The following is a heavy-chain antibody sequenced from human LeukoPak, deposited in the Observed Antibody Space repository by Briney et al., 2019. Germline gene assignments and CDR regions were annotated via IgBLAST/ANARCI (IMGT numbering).Heavy chain of an antibody. Sequence: SETLSLTCTVSGGSISNYYWSWIRQPPGKGLEWIGYIYYSGSTNYNPSLKSRVTISVDTSKNQFSLKLSSVTAADTAVYYCARALSYYDILTGYHPYYMDVWGKGTTVSVSS. CDR3: ARALSYYDILTGYHPYYMDV. V-gene: IGHV4-59*01. J-gene: IGHJ6*03. D-gene: IGHD3-9*01. CDR2: IYYSGST. CDR1: GGSISNYY.